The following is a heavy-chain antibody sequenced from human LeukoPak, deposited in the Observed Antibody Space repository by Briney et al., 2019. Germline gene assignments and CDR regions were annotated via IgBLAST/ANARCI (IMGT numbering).Heavy chain of an antibody. J-gene: IGHJ4*02. CDR2: VYYSGST. CDR3: ARGGSRSYTSSTLDY. CDR1: SGSISTYY. Sequence: SETLSLTCTVSSGSISTYYWNWIRQPPGKGLEWIGSVYYSGSTNYNPSLKSRVTISVDTSKNRFSLKLCSVTAADTAVFYCARGGSRSYTSSTLDYWGQGTLVTVSS. V-gene: IGHV4-59*01. D-gene: IGHD6-6*01.